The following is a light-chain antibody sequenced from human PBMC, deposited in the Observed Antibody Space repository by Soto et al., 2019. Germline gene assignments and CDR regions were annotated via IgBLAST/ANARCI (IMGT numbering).Light chain of an antibody. CDR3: QQFFTTLFT. CDR1: QSISHY. J-gene: IGKJ3*01. Sequence: DIQMTQSPASLSASVGDRVTITCRASQSISHYLNWYQQKPGKAPNLLIYAASSLRSGVPSRFSGSGSGTDFNLTINSLQPEDFATYSCQQFFTTLFTFGPGTNVEIK. V-gene: IGKV1-39*01. CDR2: AAS.